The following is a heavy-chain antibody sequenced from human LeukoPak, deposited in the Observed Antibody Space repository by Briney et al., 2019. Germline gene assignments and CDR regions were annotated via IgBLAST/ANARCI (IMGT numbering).Heavy chain of an antibody. J-gene: IGHJ5*02. CDR3: ASGYYDFWSGYPNWFDP. V-gene: IGHV4-39*01. CDR1: GGSISSSSYY. D-gene: IGHD3-3*01. Sequence: NPSETLSLTCTVSGGSISSSSYYWGWIRQPPGKGLEWIGSIYYSGSTYYNPSLKSRVTISVDTSKNQFSLKLSSVTAADTAVYYCASGYYDFWSGYPNWFDPWGQGTLVTVSS. CDR2: IYYSGST.